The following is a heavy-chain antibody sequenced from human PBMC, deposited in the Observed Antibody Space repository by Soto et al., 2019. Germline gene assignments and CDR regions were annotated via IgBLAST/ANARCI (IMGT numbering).Heavy chain of an antibody. CDR3: ARGIAAAATTQHYDDSCMDV. CDR1: GYSFNSYW. J-gene: IGHJ6*02. Sequence: RGEPLKISGKGSGYSFNSYWIGWVRQMLGRGLECMRIIYPADSDTRYSPSIQGQVNISADKSISTAYLQWSSLKASDTALYYCARGIAAAATTQHYDDSCMDVWAQGTTVNVSS. CDR2: IYPADSDT. D-gene: IGHD6-13*01. V-gene: IGHV5-51*01.